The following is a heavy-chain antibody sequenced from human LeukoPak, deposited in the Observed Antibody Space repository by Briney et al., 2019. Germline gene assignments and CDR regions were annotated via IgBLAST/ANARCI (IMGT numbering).Heavy chain of an antibody. CDR1: GFTFSSYS. CDR3: ARTIRGPTYGSGSYKVRYFDY. J-gene: IGHJ4*02. CDR2: ISSSSSYT. V-gene: IGHV3-21*01. D-gene: IGHD3-10*01. Sequence: GGSLRLSCAASGFTFSSYSMNWVRQAPGKGLEWVSSISSSSSYTYYADSVKGRFTISRDNAKNSLYLQMNSLRAEDTAVYYCARTIRGPTYGSGSYKVRYFDYWGQGTLVTVSS.